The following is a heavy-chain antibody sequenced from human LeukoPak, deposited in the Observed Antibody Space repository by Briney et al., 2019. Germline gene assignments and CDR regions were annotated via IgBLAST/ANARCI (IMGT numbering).Heavy chain of an antibody. CDR2: VTGNGGST. V-gene: IGHV3-23*01. CDR3: AKDPMVRGLTYDC. CDR1: GFTFSTYA. J-gene: IGHJ4*02. D-gene: IGHD3-10*01. Sequence: GGSLRLSCAASGFTFSTYAMTWVRQAPGKGLEWVSTVTGNGGSTYYVDSVKGRFTISRDNSKNTLYLQMNSLRAEDTAVYYCAKDPMVRGLTYDCWGQGTLVTVSS.